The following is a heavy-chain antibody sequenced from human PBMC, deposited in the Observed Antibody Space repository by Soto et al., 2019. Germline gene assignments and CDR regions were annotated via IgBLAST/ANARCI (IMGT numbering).Heavy chain of an antibody. V-gene: IGHV4-59*08. Sequence: PSETLSLTCTVSGGSLSSYYLSWIRPPPGKGLEWIGYIYYSGSTNYNPSLKSRVTISVDTSKNQFSLKLSSVTAADTAVYYCARHHGSGIYYYYCMDVWGKGTTVTVSS. CDR2: IYYSGST. J-gene: IGHJ6*03. CDR1: GGSLSSYY. D-gene: IGHD3-10*01. CDR3: ARHHGSGIYYYYCMDV.